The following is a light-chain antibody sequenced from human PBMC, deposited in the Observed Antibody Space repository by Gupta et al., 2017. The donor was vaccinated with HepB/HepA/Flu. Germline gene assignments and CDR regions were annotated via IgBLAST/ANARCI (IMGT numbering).Light chain of an antibody. CDR1: SSDVGGYNY. Sequence: QSALTQPASVSGSPGQSLTLSCTGTSSDVGGYNYVSWYQQHPGKAPKLMIYDVSNRPSGVSKRFAGSKSGNTASLTISGRQAEDEADYYCSSYTSSSTGVFGTGTKVTVL. J-gene: IGLJ1*01. CDR2: DVS. V-gene: IGLV2-14*03. CDR3: SSYTSSSTGV.